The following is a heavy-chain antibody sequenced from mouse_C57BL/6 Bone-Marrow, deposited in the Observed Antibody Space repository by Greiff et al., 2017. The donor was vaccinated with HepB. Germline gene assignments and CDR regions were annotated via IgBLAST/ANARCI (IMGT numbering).Heavy chain of an antibody. J-gene: IGHJ3*01. CDR2: INSDGGST. CDR3: ARRFRTSAWFAY. Sequence: EVQLVESGGGLVQPGESLKLSCESNEYEFPSHDMSWVRKTPEKRLELVAAINSDGGSTYYPDTMERRFIISRDNTKKTLYLQLSSLRSEDTALYDCARRFRTSAWFAYWGQGTLVTVSA. V-gene: IGHV5-2*01. CDR1: EYEFPSHD. D-gene: IGHD2-14*01.